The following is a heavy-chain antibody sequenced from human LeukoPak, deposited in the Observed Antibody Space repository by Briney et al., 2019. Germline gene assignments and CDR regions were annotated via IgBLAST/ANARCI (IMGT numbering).Heavy chain of an antibody. J-gene: IGHJ4*02. Sequence: RGESLQISCKGSGYSFTSYWIGWVRQMPGKGLEWMGIIYPGDSDTRYSPSFQGQVTISADKSISTAYLQWSSLKASDTAMYYCARRYYDILTGYHTPFDYWGQGTLVTVSS. D-gene: IGHD3-9*01. V-gene: IGHV5-51*01. CDR2: IYPGDSDT. CDR1: GYSFTSYW. CDR3: ARRYYDILTGYHTPFDY.